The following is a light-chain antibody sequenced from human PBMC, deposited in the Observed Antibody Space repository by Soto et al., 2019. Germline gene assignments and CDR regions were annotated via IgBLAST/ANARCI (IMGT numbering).Light chain of an antibody. J-gene: IGKJ4*01. V-gene: IGKV3D-20*02. CDR2: AAS. Sequence: EIVLTQSPGTLSLSPGERATLSCRASQSVSSSYLAWYQQKPGQAPRLLIYAASRRATGIPDRFSGSGSGTDFTLTISSLEPEDFAVYYCQQRSNWLTFGGGTKVDIK. CDR3: QQRSNWLT. CDR1: QSVSSSY.